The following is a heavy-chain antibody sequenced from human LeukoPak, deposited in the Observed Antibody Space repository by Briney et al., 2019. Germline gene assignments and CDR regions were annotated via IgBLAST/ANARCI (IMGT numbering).Heavy chain of an antibody. CDR3: ARDDSSGYAPCDY. V-gene: IGHV1-2*02. CDR2: INPNSGGT. J-gene: IGHJ4*02. Sequence: ASVKVSCKASGYTFTGYYMHWVRQAPGQGLEWMGWINPNSGGTNYAQKFQGRVTMTRDTSISTAYMELSRLRSDDTAVYYCARDDSSGYAPCDYWGQGTLVTVSS. CDR1: GYTFTGYY. D-gene: IGHD3-22*01.